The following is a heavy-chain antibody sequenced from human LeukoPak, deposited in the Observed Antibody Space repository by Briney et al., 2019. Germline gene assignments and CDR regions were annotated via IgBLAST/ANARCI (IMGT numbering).Heavy chain of an antibody. Sequence: GGSLRLSCAASGFSFNTYAMSWVRQAAGKGLEWVSAIGNTGGSTYYADTVKGRFTLSRDKSKNTLSLQMNSLRAEDTAVYYRAQQVGYCSSGSCYFTYWGQGTLVTVSS. V-gene: IGHV3-23*01. CDR2: IGNTGGST. CDR3: AQQVGYCSSGSCYFTY. D-gene: IGHD2-15*01. CDR1: GFSFNTYA. J-gene: IGHJ1*01.